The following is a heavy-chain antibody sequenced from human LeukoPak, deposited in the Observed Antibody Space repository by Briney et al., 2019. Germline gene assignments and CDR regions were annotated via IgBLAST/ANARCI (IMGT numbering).Heavy chain of an antibody. CDR1: GFTFSSYA. CDR3: ARTYYYDSSGYYPPPHDDVFDI. Sequence: GGYLRLYCAASGFTFSSYAMHWVRQAPGKGLEWVAVISYDGSNKYYADSVKGRFTISRDNSKNTLYLQMNSLRAEDTAVYYCARTYYYDSSGYYPPPHDDVFDIWGQGTMVTVSS. CDR2: ISYDGSNK. V-gene: IGHV3-30-3*01. D-gene: IGHD3-22*01. J-gene: IGHJ3*02.